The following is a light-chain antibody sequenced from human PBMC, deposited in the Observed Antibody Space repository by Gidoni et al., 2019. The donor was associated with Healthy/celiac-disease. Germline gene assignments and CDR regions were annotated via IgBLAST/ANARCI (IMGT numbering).Light chain of an antibody. CDR3: QQYNNWYT. Sequence: EIVMTQSPATLSVSPGERATLSCRASQSVSSNLAWYQQKPGQAPRLLIYGAPTRATGIPARFSGSGSGTEFTLTISSLQSEDFAVYYCQQYNNWYTFXQXTKLEIK. J-gene: IGKJ2*01. CDR1: QSVSSN. V-gene: IGKV3-15*01. CDR2: GAP.